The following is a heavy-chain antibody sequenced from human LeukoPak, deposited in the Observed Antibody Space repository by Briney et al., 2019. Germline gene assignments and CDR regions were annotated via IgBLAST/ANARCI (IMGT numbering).Heavy chain of an antibody. V-gene: IGHV3-9*01. CDR1: GFTFDDYA. CDR3: AKEGSDIVATMGYYGMDV. D-gene: IGHD5-12*01. CDR2: ISWNSGSI. Sequence: GGSLRLSCAASGFTFDDYAMHWVRQAPGKGLEWVSGISWNSGSIGYADSVKGRFTISRDNAKNSLYLQMDSLRAEDTALYYCAKEGSDIVATMGYYGMDVWGQGTTVTVSS. J-gene: IGHJ6*02.